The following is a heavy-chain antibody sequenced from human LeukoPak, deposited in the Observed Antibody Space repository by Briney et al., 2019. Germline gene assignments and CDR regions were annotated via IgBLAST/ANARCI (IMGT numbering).Heavy chain of an antibody. J-gene: IGHJ4*02. CDR2: IKQDGSEK. CDR3: ARAKYYYDSCGYYYY. Sequence: PGGSLRPSCAASGFTFSSYWMSWVRQAPGKGLEWVANIKQDGSEKYYVDSVKGRFTISRDNAKNSLYLQMNSLRAEDTAVYYCARAKYYYDSCGYYYYWGQGTLVTVSS. CDR1: GFTFSSYW. V-gene: IGHV3-7*01. D-gene: IGHD3-22*01.